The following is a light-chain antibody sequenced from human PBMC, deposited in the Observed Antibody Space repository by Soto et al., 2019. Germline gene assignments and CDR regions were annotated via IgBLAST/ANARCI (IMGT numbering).Light chain of an antibody. CDR1: QSVRSSY. V-gene: IGKV3-20*01. CDR2: GAS. Sequence: EIVLTQSPGTLSLSPGDRATLSCRASQSVRSSYLAWYQQKPGQAPRLLIYGASSRATGIPDRFSGSGSGTDFTLTISRLEPEDFAVYYCQQYGSSGTFGQGTKVDIK. CDR3: QQYGSSGT. J-gene: IGKJ1*01.